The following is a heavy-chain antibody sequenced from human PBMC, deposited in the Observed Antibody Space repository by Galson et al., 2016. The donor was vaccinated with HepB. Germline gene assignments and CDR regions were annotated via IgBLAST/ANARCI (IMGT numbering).Heavy chain of an antibody. CDR2: IRTYTGDT. V-gene: IGHV1-18*04. J-gene: IGHJ3*02. Sequence: SVKVSCKASGYMFTSYSVSWVRQAPGQGFEWLAWIRTYTGDTHYEHKLQGRLTVTADTSTSTAYLELRSLRSDDTAIYYCARDLGTIFGVEGPYAFDIWGQGTLITVSS. D-gene: IGHD3-3*01. CDR3: ARDLGTIFGVEGPYAFDI. CDR1: GYMFTSYS.